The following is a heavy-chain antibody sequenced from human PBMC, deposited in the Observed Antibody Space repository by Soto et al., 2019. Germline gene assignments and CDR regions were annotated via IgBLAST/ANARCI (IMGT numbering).Heavy chain of an antibody. Sequence: APGKGLEWVSYSSSSGSTIYYADAVKGRFTISRDNAKNSLYLQMNSLRAEDTAVYYCAGEYYYDSRGYAYWVQGTLVTGSS. CDR3: AGEYYYDSRGYAY. D-gene: IGHD3-22*01. V-gene: IGHV3-48*03. J-gene: IGHJ4*02. CDR2: SSSSGSTI.